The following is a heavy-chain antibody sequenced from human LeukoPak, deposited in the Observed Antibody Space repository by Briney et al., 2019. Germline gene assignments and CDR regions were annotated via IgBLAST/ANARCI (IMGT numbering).Heavy chain of an antibody. CDR1: GFTFSTYS. CDR2: ISSGSGYM. D-gene: IGHD2-2*01. J-gene: IGHJ4*02. Sequence: PGGSLRLSCAASGFTFSTYSMNWVRQAPGKGLEWVSSISSGSGYMYYADSMKGRFTISRDNAKNSLYLQMNSLRAEDTAVYYCARDLDLIYCSSTSCSLFDYWGQGTLVTVSS. CDR3: ARDLDLIYCSSTSCSLFDY. V-gene: IGHV3-21*01.